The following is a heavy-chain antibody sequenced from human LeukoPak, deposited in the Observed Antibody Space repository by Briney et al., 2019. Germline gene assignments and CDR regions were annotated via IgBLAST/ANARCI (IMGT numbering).Heavy chain of an antibody. CDR1: GGSLCSGGYY. CDR2: IYTSGNT. J-gene: IGHJ5*02. D-gene: IGHD3-10*01. V-gene: IGHV4-61*02. Sequence: SETLSLTCTVSGGSLCSGGYYSGWVRQPAGNGLEWVGRIYTSGNTNYNPSLTRRATISVDTSKNKFSLMIRSVTAPATAVYDCARERLSMVRGVIPKEAWGWFDPWGQGTLVTVSS. CDR3: ARERLSMVRGVIPKEAWGWFDP.